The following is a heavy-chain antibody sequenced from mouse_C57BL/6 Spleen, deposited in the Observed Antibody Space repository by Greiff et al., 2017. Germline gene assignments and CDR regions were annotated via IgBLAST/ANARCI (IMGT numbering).Heavy chain of an antibody. CDR1: GYTFTSYW. D-gene: IGHD2-4*01. CDR2: IDPSDSET. V-gene: IGHV1-52*01. J-gene: IGHJ2*01. Sequence: QVQLQQPGAELVRPGSSVKLSCKASGYTFTSYWMHWVKQRPIQGLEWIGNIDPSDSETHYNQKFKDKATLTVDKSSSTAYMQLSRLTSEDSAVYYCARDYDYDGDYWGQGTTLTVSS. CDR3: ARDYDYDGDY.